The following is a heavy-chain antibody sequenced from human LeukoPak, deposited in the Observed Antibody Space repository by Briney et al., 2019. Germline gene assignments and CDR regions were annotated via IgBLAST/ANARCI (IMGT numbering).Heavy chain of an antibody. J-gene: IGHJ4*02. D-gene: IGHD3-22*01. CDR2: INPSGGST. Sequence: GSSVKVSCKASGYIFTNYYMHWVRQAPGQGLEWMGIINPSGGSTSYAQKFQGRVTMTRDTSTSTVYMELSSLRPEDTAVYFCARDLASSGYYWDWGQGTLVTVSS. CDR3: ARDLASSGYYWD. CDR1: GYIFTNYY. V-gene: IGHV1-46*01.